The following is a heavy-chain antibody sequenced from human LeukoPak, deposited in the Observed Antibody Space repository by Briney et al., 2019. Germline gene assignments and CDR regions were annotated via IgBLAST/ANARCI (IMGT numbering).Heavy chain of an antibody. CDR2: IYHSGST. J-gene: IGHJ4*02. Sequence: PSETLSLTCTVSGYSISSGHYWGWIRQPPGKGLEWIGSIYHSGSTYYNPSLKSRVTISVDTSKNQFSLKLSSVTAADTAVYYCARIDLWGNIVGATRGPFDYWGQGTLVTVSS. D-gene: IGHD1-26*01. CDR3: ARIDLWGNIVGATRGPFDY. V-gene: IGHV4-38-2*02. CDR1: GYSISSGHY.